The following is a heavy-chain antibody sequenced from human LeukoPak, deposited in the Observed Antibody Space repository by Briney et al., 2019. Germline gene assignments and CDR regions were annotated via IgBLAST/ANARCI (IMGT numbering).Heavy chain of an antibody. V-gene: IGHV3-15*01. CDR1: GFTFSNAW. CDR3: TTVNQQWLDFDY. Sequence: GGSLRLSCAASGFTFSNAWMSWVRQAPGKGLEWVGRIKSKTDGGTTDYAAPVKGRFTISRDDSKNTLYLQMNSLKTEDTAVYYRTTVNQQWLDFDYWGQGTLVTVSS. D-gene: IGHD6-19*01. CDR2: IKSKTDGGTT. J-gene: IGHJ4*02.